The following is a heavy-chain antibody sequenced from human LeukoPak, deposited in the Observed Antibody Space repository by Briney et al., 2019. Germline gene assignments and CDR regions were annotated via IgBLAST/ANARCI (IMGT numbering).Heavy chain of an antibody. J-gene: IGHJ6*02. V-gene: IGHV3-23*01. CDR3: ARYCSSTSCNYYYGMDV. Sequence: GGSLRLSCAASGFTFSSHALTWVRQAPGKGLEWVSTVSTSGGSTYYADSVKGRFTISRDNSKNTLFLQMNSLRAEDTAVYYCARYCSSTSCNYYYGMDVWGQGTTVTVSS. D-gene: IGHD2-2*01. CDR2: VSTSGGST. CDR1: GFTFSSHA.